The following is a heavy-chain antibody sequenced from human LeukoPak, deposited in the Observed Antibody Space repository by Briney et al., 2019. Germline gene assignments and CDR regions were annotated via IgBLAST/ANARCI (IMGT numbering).Heavy chain of an antibody. V-gene: IGHV1-2*02. CDR2: INPNSGGT. Sequence: ASVKVSCKASGYTFTGYYMHWVRQAPGQGLEWMGWINPNSGGTNYAQKFQGRVTMTRDTSISTAYMELSRLGSDDTAVYYCARDRQQLVLTNWFDPWGQGTLVTVSS. CDR1: GYTFTGYY. CDR3: ARDRQQLVLTNWFDP. D-gene: IGHD6-13*01. J-gene: IGHJ5*02.